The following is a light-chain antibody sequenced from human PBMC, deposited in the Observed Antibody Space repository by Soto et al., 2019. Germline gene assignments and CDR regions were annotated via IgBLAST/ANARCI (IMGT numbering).Light chain of an antibody. V-gene: IGKV1-5*03. J-gene: IGKJ1*01. CDR3: QQCNSLTWT. CDR2: KAS. CDR1: QSISSW. Sequence: DIQMTQSPSTLSASVGDRVTITCRASQSISSWLAWYQQKPGKAPKLLIYKASSLESGVPSRFSGSGSGTEFTLTISSLQPDDFATYYCQQCNSLTWTFGQGTKVEIK.